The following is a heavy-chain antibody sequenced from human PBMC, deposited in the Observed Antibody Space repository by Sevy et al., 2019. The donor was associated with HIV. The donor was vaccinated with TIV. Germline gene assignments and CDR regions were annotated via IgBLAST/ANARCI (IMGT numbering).Heavy chain of an antibody. CDR2: IYYSGST. J-gene: IGHJ5*02. CDR3: ARVRVYNWFDP. Sequence: SETLSLTCTVSGGSISSGGYYWSWIRQHPGKGLEWIGYIYYSGSTYYNPSLKSRVTISVDTSKNQFSLKLSSVTAADTTVYYCARVRVYNWFDPWGQGTLVTVSS. CDR1: GGSISSGGYY. V-gene: IGHV4-31*03. D-gene: IGHD2-8*01.